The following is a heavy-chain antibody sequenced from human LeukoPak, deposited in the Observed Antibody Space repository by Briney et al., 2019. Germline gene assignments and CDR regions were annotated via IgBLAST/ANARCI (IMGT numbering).Heavy chain of an antibody. CDR2: IIPIFGTA. J-gene: IGHJ4*02. CDR3: ARVRDELQLPYYFDY. D-gene: IGHD5-24*01. CDR1: GGTLSSYA. V-gene: IGHV1-69*05. Sequence: SVKVSCKASGGTLSSYAISWVRQAPGQGLEWMGGIIPIFGTANYAQKFQGRVTITTDESTSTAYMELSSLRSEDTAVYYCARVRDELQLPYYFDYWGQGTLVTVSS.